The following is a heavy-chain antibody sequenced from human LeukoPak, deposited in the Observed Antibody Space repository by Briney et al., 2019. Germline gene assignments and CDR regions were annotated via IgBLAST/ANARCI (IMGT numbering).Heavy chain of an antibody. D-gene: IGHD3-22*01. CDR1: GYTFTGYY. V-gene: IGHV1-2*02. Sequence: ASVKVSCKASGYTFTGYYMHWVRQALGQGLEWMGWINPNSGGTNYAQKFQGRVTMTRDTSISTAYMELSRLRSDDTAVYYCARVVETYYYDSSELDYWGQGTLVTVSS. CDR3: ARVVETYYYDSSELDY. J-gene: IGHJ4*02. CDR2: INPNSGGT.